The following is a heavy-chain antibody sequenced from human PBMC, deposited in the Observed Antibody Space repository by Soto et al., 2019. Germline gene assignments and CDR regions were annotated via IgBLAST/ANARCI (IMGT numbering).Heavy chain of an antibody. CDR1: GFAFWGDW. CDR3: ARYFYVVFSYGPGDS. J-gene: IGHJ4*02. Sequence: EVQLVESGGGLVQPGGSLRLSCVASGFAFWGDWMSWVRQAPGKGLEWVANIKQEGSKVQYLESVRGRFTISRDNSMISLVLQMNSLRAEDTALSYCARYFYVVFSYGPGDSWGQGTLVTVSS. D-gene: IGHD3-10*02. V-gene: IGHV3-7*01. CDR2: IKQEGSKV.